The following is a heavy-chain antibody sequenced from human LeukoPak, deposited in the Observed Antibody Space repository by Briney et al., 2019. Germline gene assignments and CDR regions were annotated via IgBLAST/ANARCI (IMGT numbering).Heavy chain of an antibody. CDR1: GFTFSSYW. V-gene: IGHV3-7*01. D-gene: IGHD3-10*01. Sequence: PGGSLRLSCAASGFTFSSYWMSWVRQAPGKGLEWVANIKQDGSEKYYVDSGKGRFTISRDNAKNSLYLQMNSLSAEDTAVYYCARDLRDYYGSGFDYWGQGTLVTVSS. CDR2: IKQDGSEK. CDR3: ARDLRDYYGSGFDY. J-gene: IGHJ4*02.